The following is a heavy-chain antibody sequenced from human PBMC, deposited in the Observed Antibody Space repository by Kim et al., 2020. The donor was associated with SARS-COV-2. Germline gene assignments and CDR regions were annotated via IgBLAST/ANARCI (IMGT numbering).Heavy chain of an antibody. V-gene: IGHV4-39*01. D-gene: IGHD2-21*02. CDR2: IYNSGST. CDR1: AGSVSSDSYY. Sequence: SETLSLTCTVSAGSVSSDSYYWGWIRQSPGKGLEWIGNIYNSGSTYYNPSLKSRVTISVDTSKNQFSLTLASVTAADTAVYYCARPICGGHCYRLNWYFYRWGRCTLVSVS. CDR3: ARPICGGHCYRLNWYFYR. J-gene: IGHJ2*01.